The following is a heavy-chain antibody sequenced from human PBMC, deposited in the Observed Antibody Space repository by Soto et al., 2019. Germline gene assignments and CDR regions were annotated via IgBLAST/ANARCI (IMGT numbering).Heavy chain of an antibody. J-gene: IGHJ4*02. V-gene: IGHV3-9*01. CDR1: GFTFDDYA. CDR2: ISWNSDSI. Sequence: GGSLRLSCAASGFTFDDYAMHWVRQAPGKGLEWVSGISWNSDSIGYADSVKGRFTISRDNAKNSLYLQMNSLRAEDTALYYCAKARDSYSYVIFDYWGQGTLVTVPQ. CDR3: AKARDSYSYVIFDY. D-gene: IGHD5-18*01.